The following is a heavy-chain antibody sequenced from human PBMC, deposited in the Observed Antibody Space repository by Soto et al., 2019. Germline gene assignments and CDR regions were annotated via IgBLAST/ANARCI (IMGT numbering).Heavy chain of an antibody. CDR1: GFTFTNYN. CDR3: ARGDDYGDYAVIPYYMDV. V-gene: IGHV3-21*01. CDR2: ISASGRYI. D-gene: IGHD4-17*01. Sequence: EVQLVESGGGLVKPGGSLRLSCTASGFTFTNYNMNWVRQAPGKGLEWVSSISASGRYIFYADSVKGRFTISRGTAQNSLFLQMNSLRADDTAVYYCARGDDYGDYAVIPYYMDVWGKGTTVTVSS. J-gene: IGHJ6*03.